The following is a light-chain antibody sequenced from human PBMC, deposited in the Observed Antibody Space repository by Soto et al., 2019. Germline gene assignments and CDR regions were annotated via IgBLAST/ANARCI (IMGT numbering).Light chain of an antibody. Sequence: EIALTQSPGTLSLSPGERATLSCRASQSVSSTYLAWYQHKLGQAPRLLIYGASSKASGIPDRFSGSGSGTDFTLTISRLEPEDFAVYYCQQYASSPRSFGQGTKVEVK. CDR1: QSVSSTY. CDR3: QQYASSPRS. V-gene: IGKV3-20*01. J-gene: IGKJ1*01. CDR2: GAS.